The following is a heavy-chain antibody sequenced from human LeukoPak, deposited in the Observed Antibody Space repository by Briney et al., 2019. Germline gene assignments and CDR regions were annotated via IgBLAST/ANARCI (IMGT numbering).Heavy chain of an antibody. Sequence: PAGSLRLSCAASGFTFSSYGMSWVRQAPGKGLEWVSAISGSGGSTYYADSVKGRFTISRDNSKNTLYLQMNSLRAEDTAVYYCAKQGNYYYYYMDVWGKGTTVTISS. V-gene: IGHV3-23*01. D-gene: IGHD3-10*01. CDR2: ISGSGGST. CDR3: AKQGNYYYYYMDV. J-gene: IGHJ6*03. CDR1: GFTFSSYG.